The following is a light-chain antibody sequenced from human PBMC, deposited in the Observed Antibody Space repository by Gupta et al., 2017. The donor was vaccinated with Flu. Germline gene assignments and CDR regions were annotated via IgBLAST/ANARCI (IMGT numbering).Light chain of an antibody. J-gene: IGKJ1*01. CDR1: QSLLYSSNNWNY. V-gene: IGKV4-1*01. CDR3: QQDDSTPRT. CDR2: WAS. Sequence: DIVMTQFPDSLAVSLGERATINCKSSQSLLYSSNNWNYLAWYQQKPGQPPKLLIHWASTRESGVPDRFSGSGSGTDFTLTISSLQAEDVAVYYCQQDDSTPRTFGQGTKVEIK.